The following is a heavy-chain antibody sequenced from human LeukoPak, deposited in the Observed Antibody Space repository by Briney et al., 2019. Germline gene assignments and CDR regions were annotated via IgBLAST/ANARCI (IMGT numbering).Heavy chain of an antibody. CDR1: GGSFSGYY. Sequence: SETLSLTCAVYGGSFSGYYWSWIRQPPGKGLEWIGEINHSGSTNYNPSLKSRVTISVDTSKNQFSLKLSSVTAADTAVYYCARDDYVWGVNYYYYYMDVWGKGTTVTVSS. CDR3: ARDDYVWGVNYYYYYMDV. D-gene: IGHD3-16*01. CDR2: INHSGST. V-gene: IGHV4-34*01. J-gene: IGHJ6*03.